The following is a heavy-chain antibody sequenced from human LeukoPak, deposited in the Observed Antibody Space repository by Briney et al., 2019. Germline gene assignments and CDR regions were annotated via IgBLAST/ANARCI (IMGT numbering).Heavy chain of an antibody. D-gene: IGHD6-13*01. CDR2: ISSGSSTI. J-gene: IGHJ4*02. V-gene: IGHV3-48*04. CDR3: AGGITAALV. Sequence: GGSLRLSCAASGFTFSSYSMNWVRQAPGKGLEWVSYISSGSSTIYYADSVKGRFTISRDNAKNSLYLQMNSLRAEDTAVYYCAGGITAALVWGQGTLVTVSS. CDR1: GFTFSSYS.